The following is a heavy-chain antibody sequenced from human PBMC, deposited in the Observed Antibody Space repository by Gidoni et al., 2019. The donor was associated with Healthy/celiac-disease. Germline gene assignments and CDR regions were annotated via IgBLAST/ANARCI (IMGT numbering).Heavy chain of an antibody. CDR3: AGGSRRGGDV. CDR1: GGSFSGYY. Sequence: QVQPQQWGAGLLKPSVTLSPTRAVYGGSFSGYYWSWIRQPPGKGLERIGEINHSGSTNYNPSLKSRVTISVDTSKNQFSLKMGSVTAADTAVYYCAGGSRRGGDVWGQGTTVTVSS. J-gene: IGHJ6*02. D-gene: IGHD2-15*01. CDR2: INHSGST. V-gene: IGHV4-34*01.